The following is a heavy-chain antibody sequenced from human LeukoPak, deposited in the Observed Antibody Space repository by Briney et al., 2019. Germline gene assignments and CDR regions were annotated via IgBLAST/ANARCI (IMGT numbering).Heavy chain of an antibody. CDR2: ITGSGGST. D-gene: IGHD6-19*01. Sequence: PGGSLRLSCAASGITFRSYAMTWVRQAPGKGLEWVSAITGSGGSTYYADSVKGRFTISRDNYKNTLYLQMNSLRGEDTAVYYCAKGPSSGWFYFDYWGQGTLVTVSS. CDR3: AKGPSSGWFYFDY. J-gene: IGHJ4*02. V-gene: IGHV3-23*01. CDR1: GITFRSYA.